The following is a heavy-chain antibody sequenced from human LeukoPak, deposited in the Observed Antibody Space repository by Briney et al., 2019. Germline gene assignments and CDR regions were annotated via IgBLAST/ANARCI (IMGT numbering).Heavy chain of an antibody. CDR3: ARHVVVIAIFDI. J-gene: IGHJ3*02. Sequence: PSETLSLTCTVSGVSISTYYWSWIRQPPGKGLEWIGYIYYSGSTNYNPSLKSRVTISVDTSKNQFSLKLSSVTAADTAVYYCARHVVVIAIFDIWGQGTMVTVSS. V-gene: IGHV4-59*08. CDR2: IYYSGST. D-gene: IGHD2-21*01. CDR1: GVSISTYY.